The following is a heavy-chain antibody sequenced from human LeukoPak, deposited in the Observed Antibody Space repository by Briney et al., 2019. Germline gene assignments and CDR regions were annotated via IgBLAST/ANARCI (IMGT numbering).Heavy chain of an antibody. CDR2: ISYDGSNK. Sequence: LGGSLRLSCAASGFTFSSYAMHWVRQAPGKGLEWVAVISYDGSNKYYADSVKGRFTISRDNSKNTLYLQMNSLRAEDTAVYYCARAAYSYGYRLPLHFDYWGQGTLVTVSS. V-gene: IGHV3-30-3*01. D-gene: IGHD5-18*01. CDR1: GFTFSSYA. J-gene: IGHJ4*02. CDR3: ARAAYSYGYRLPLHFDY.